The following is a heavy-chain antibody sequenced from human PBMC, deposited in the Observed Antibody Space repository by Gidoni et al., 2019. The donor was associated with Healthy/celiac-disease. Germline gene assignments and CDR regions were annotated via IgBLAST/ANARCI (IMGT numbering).Heavy chain of an antibody. V-gene: IGHV1-8*01. CDR2: LNPNSGNT. J-gene: IGHJ4*02. D-gene: IGHD3-22*01. CDR3: ATDSSGYHGFDY. CDR1: GYTFTSYD. Sequence: QVQLVQSGAEVKKPGASVKVSCKASGYTFTSYDINWVRQATGQGLEWMGWLNPNSGNTGYAQKFQGRVTMTRNTSISTAYMELSSLRSEDTAVYYCATDSSGYHGFDYWGQGTLVTVSS.